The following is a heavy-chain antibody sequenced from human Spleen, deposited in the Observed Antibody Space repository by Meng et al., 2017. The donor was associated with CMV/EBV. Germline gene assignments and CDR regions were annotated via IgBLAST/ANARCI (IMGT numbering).Heavy chain of an antibody. CDR1: VFSFIFYL. Sequence: LILSCSSSVFSFIFYLMHWFRPAPGSGLLWVALINSDGSSTPYADSVKGRFTVSRDNAKNTLFLQMTSLRVEDTAMYYCTRGSPTGGYWGQGTLVTVSS. J-gene: IGHJ4*02. D-gene: IGHD3-10*01. CDR2: INSDGSST. V-gene: IGHV3-74*01. CDR3: TRGSPTGGY.